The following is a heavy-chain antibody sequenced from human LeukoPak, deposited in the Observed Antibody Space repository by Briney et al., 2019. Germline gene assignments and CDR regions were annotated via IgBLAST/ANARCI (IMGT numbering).Heavy chain of an antibody. CDR1: GYSFTTYW. Sequence: GESLKISCEASGYSFTTYWIGWVRQLPGKGLEWMGIIYPRDSNTRYSPSFQGQVTISADKSTSTAYLQWSTLKASATAMYYCARHYGTSPYYFYMDVWGKGTTVTVSS. J-gene: IGHJ6*03. D-gene: IGHD2-8*01. CDR3: ARHYGTSPYYFYMDV. V-gene: IGHV5-51*01. CDR2: IYPRDSNT.